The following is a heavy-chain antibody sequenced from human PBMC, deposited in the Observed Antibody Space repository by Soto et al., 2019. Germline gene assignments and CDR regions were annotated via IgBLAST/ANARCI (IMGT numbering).Heavy chain of an antibody. CDR1: GFTFHNYA. CDR3: AKLRYSSGTGHFDY. CDR2: LSWDGGDV. V-gene: IGHV3-9*01. Sequence: EVQLVESGGGLVQPGGSLRLSCAASGFTFHNYAMHWVRQAPGKGLEWVSGLSWDGGDVDYADSVKGRFAISRDKAKKYLYLQMNSLTAEDTAFYYYAKLRYSSGTGHFDYWGQGTLVPVSS. J-gene: IGHJ4*02. D-gene: IGHD3-10*01.